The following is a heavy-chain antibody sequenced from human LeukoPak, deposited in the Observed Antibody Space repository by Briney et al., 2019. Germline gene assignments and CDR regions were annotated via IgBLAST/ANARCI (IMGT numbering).Heavy chain of an antibody. D-gene: IGHD6-13*01. CDR3: ARIEAAEDY. Sequence: GGSLRLSCAASGFTFSRYWMSWVRQAPGKGPEWVANINHDGNEKHYVDSVKGRFTMSRDNAKNSLYLQMNGLRAEDTAVYYCARIEAAEDYWGQGTLVTVSS. J-gene: IGHJ4*02. V-gene: IGHV3-7*04. CDR2: INHDGNEK. CDR1: GFTFSRYW.